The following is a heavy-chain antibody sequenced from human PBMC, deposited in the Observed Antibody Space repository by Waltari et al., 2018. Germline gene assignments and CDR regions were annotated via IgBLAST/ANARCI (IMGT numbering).Heavy chain of an antibody. CDR2: VDPEDGET. D-gene: IGHD3-16*01. Sequence: EVQLVQSGAEVKKPGATVKISCKASRYTFTDYYMHWVQQATRKGLEWMGRVDPEDGETIYAEKFQGRVTITADTSTDTAYMELSSLRSEDTAVYYCATLPRGGTLARIYYYYMDVWGKGTTVTVSS. V-gene: IGHV1-69-2*01. J-gene: IGHJ6*03. CDR1: RYTFTDYY. CDR3: ATLPRGGTLARIYYYYMDV.